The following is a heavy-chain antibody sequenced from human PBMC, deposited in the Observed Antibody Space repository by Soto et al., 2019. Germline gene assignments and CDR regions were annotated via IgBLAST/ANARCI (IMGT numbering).Heavy chain of an antibody. D-gene: IGHD6-19*01. CDR1: GDSVSRNTAA. V-gene: IGHV6-1*01. CDR2: TYYRSKWYN. Sequence: SQTLSLTCAISGDSVSRNTAAWNWIRQSPSRGLEWLGRTYYRSKWYNDYAVSVKSRITINPDTSKNQFSLQLNSVTPEDTAVYYCASQGYSSGWYTDYWGQGTLVTVSS. J-gene: IGHJ4*02. CDR3: ASQGYSSGWYTDY.